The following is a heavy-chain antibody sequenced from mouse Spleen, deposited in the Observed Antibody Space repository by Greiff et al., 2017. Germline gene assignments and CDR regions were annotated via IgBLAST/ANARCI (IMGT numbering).Heavy chain of an antibody. D-gene: IGHD1-1*01. J-gene: IGHJ1*01. CDR1: GYTFTSYD. CDR3: ARGGYYGSWYFDV. CDR2: IYPGDGST. V-gene: IGHV1-85*01. Sequence: QVQLQQSGPELVKPGASVKLSCKASGYTFTSYDINWVKQRPGQGLEWIGWIYPGDGSTKYNEKFQGKATLTVDTSSSTADMELHSLTSEDSAVCFCARGGYYGSWYFDVWGAGTTVTVSS.